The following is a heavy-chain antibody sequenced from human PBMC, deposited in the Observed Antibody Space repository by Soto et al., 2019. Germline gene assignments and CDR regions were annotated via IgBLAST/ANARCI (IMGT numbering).Heavy chain of an antibody. Sequence: GGSLRLSCAASGYTFSSYAMHWVRQTPGKGLEWVAVISYNGSNKYYADSVKGRFTISRDNSKNTLYLQMNSLRAEDTAVYYCARAGSRSYPSSHYFDYWGQGTLVTVSS. J-gene: IGHJ4*02. V-gene: IGHV3-30-3*01. CDR3: ARAGSRSYPSSHYFDY. CDR2: ISYNGSNK. CDR1: GYTFSSYA. D-gene: IGHD1-26*01.